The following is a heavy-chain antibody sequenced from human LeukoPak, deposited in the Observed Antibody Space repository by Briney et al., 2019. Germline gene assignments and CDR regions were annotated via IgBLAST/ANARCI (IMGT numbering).Heavy chain of an antibody. CDR2: INPNSGDT. V-gene: IGHV1-2*02. CDR3: ARAREVTGLTP. J-gene: IGHJ5*02. Sequence: GASVKVSCKSFGYSLTNYYVHWLRQAPGQGLEWMAWINPNSGDTNYAQKFQGRVTVTRDTSISTVYMELSRLRYDDTAIYYCARAREVTGLTPWGQGTLVTVSS. CDR1: GYSLTNYY. D-gene: IGHD3-9*01.